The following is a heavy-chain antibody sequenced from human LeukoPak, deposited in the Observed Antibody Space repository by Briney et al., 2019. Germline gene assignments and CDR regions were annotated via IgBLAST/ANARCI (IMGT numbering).Heavy chain of an antibody. CDR1: GGSFSGYY. J-gene: IGHJ4*02. CDR3: ASQTTVTTLGIFDY. D-gene: IGHD4-17*01. CDR2: INHSGST. V-gene: IGHV4-34*01. Sequence: SETLSLTCAVYGGSFSGYYWSWIRQPPGKGPEWIGEINHSGSTNYNPSLKSRVTISVDTSKNQFSLKLSSVTAADTAVYYCASQTTVTTLGIFDYWGQGTLVTVSS.